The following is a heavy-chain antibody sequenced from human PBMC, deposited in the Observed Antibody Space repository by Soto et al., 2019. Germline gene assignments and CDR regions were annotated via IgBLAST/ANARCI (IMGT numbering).Heavy chain of an antibody. D-gene: IGHD3-22*01. CDR1: GFTFSSYW. V-gene: IGHV3-7*01. J-gene: IGHJ4*02. CDR3: ARDHFITMIVVGIFDY. CDR2: IKQDGSEK. Sequence: EVQLVESGGGLVQPGGSLRLSCAASGFTFSSYWMSWVRQAPGKGLEWVANIKQDGSEKYYVDSVKGRFTISRDNTKNSLYLQMNSLRAEDTAVYYCARDHFITMIVVGIFDYWGQGTLVTVSS.